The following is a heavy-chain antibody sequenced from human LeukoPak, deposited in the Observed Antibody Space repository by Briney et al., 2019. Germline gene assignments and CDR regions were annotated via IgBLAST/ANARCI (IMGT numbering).Heavy chain of an antibody. V-gene: IGHV4-59*01. J-gene: IGHJ5*01. Sequence: SETLSLTCSVSSGSINYYYWNWIRQPPGKGLEWIGCIYYSGSTNYNPSLESRVTISVDTAKNQFSLKLRSVTAADTAMYYCARGGKYSSSWFDSWGQGTLVTVSS. CDR2: IYYSGST. CDR1: SGSINYYY. D-gene: IGHD6-13*01. CDR3: ARGGKYSSSWFDS.